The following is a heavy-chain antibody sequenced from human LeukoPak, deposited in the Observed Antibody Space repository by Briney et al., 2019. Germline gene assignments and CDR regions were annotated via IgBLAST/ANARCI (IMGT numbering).Heavy chain of an antibody. CDR3: ARDRSPYYYDSSGYYLHY. CDR1: GYTFTGYY. Sequence: ASVKVSCKASGYTFTGYYIHWVRQAPGQGLEWMGGIIPIFGTANYAQKFQGRVTITADESTSTAYMELSSLRSEDTAVYYCARDRSPYYYDSSGYYLHYWGQGTLVTVSS. D-gene: IGHD3-22*01. CDR2: IIPIFGTA. J-gene: IGHJ4*02. V-gene: IGHV1-69*13.